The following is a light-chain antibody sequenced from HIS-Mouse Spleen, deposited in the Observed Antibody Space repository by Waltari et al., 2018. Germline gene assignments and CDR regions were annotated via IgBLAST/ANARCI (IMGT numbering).Light chain of an antibody. Sequence: QSALPQPPSASGPPGPSVPISCTEPLSAVGGSTFVPWYQQHPGKAPKLMIYEVSKRPSGVPDRFSGSKSGNTASLTVSGLQAEDEADYYCSSYAGSNNYVFGTGTKVTVL. J-gene: IGLJ1*01. CDR1: LSAVGGSTF. CDR2: EVS. CDR3: SSYAGSNNYV. V-gene: IGLV2-8*01.